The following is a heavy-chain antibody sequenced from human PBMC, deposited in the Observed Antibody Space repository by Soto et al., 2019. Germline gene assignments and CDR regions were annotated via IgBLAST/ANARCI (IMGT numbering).Heavy chain of an antibody. D-gene: IGHD2-15*01. CDR3: ARDFVGVVMDYGMDV. Sequence: QVQLVQSGAEVKKTGASVKVSCKTSGYSFAGYFVHWVRQAPGQGLEWMGWINPNNGDTKYSEKFQGRVSMTRDTPINTAYMELSRLTSDDTAVYYCARDFVGVVMDYGMDVWGQGTTVIVSS. V-gene: IGHV1-2*02. CDR1: GYSFAGYF. J-gene: IGHJ6*02. CDR2: INPNNGDT.